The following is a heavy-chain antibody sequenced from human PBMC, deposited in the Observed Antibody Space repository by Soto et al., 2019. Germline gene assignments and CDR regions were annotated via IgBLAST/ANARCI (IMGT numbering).Heavy chain of an antibody. CDR3: ARGFPYLRFLEWDYWFDP. Sequence: QVQLVQSGAEVKKPGASVKVSCKASGYTFTSYDINWVRQATGQGLEWMGWMNPNSGNTGYAQKFQGRVTMTRNTXIXTXXMELSSLRSEDTAVYYCARGFPYLRFLEWDYWFDPWGQGTLVTVSS. D-gene: IGHD3-3*01. J-gene: IGHJ5*02. V-gene: IGHV1-8*01. CDR1: GYTFTSYD. CDR2: MNPNSGNT.